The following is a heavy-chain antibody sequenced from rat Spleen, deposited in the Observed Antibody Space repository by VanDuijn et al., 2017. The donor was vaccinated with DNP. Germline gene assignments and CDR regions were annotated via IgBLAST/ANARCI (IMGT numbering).Heavy chain of an antibody. J-gene: IGHJ4*01. Sequence: QVQLIESGPGLVQPSQTLSLTCTVSGFSVTSYGVSWVRQFPGKGLEWIAAISSGGSTFYNSGLKSRLRISRDTSKSQVFLQMNSLQTEDSAIYYCTRDYYRRYIYHWAMDAWGQGTSVTVSS. D-gene: IGHD1-2*01. CDR1: GFSVTSYG. CDR3: TRDYYRRYIYHWAMDA. V-gene: IGHV2S8*01. CDR2: ISSGGST.